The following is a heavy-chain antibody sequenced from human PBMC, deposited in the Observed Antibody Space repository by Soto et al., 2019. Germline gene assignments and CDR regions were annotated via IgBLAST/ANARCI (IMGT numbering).Heavy chain of an antibody. J-gene: IGHJ6*03. V-gene: IGHV4-34*01. CDR3: ARGLILWFGELSRRGGYYYYMDV. CDR2: INDSGNI. CDR1: GGSLSGYQ. D-gene: IGHD3-10*01. Sequence: QVQLQQWGAGLLKPSETLSRTCAVYGGSLSGYQWTWIRQTPGKGLEWIGEINDSGNINYNPSLKSRFTIVLDTPRKQISLKLSSVTAADSAVYYCARGLILWFGELSRRGGYYYYMDVWGKGTTVTVSS.